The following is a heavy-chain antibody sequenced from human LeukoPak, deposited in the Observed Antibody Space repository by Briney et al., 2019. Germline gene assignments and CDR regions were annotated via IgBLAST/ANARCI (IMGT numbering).Heavy chain of an antibody. V-gene: IGHV3-53*01. Sequence: GGSLRLSCAASGFTVSSNYMSWVRQAPGKGLEWVSVIYSGGSTYYADSVKGRFTISRDDSKNTLYLQMSSLRADDTAVYYCARDPNGDYIGAFEIWGQGTMVTVS. CDR3: ARDPNGDYIGAFEI. CDR2: IYSGGST. D-gene: IGHD4-17*01. CDR1: GFTVSSNY. J-gene: IGHJ3*02.